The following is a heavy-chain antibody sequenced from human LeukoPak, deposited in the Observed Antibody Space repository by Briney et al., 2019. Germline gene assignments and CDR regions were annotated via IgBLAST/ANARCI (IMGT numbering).Heavy chain of an antibody. D-gene: IGHD6-25*01. CDR3: ATAPSAYYYGMDV. CDR2: FDPEDGET. CDR1: GYTLTELS. V-gene: IGHV1-24*01. J-gene: IGHJ6*02. Sequence: ASVTVSCKISGYTLTELSMHWVRQAPGKGLEWMGGFDPEDGETIYAQKFQGRVTMTEDTSTDTAYMELSSLRSEDTAVYYCATAPSAYYYGMDVWGQGTTVTVSS.